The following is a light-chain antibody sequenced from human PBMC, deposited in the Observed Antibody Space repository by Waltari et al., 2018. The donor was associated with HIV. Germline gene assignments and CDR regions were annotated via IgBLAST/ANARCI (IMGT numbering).Light chain of an antibody. V-gene: IGLV2-14*03. CDR3: ASYTSSSTVV. CDR2: DVS. CDR1: SIDVGGYDY. Sequence: HSALTQPASVSGSPGQSITIPCTGTSIDVGGYDYVSWYQHYPGRAPKLMLYDVSHRPSGVANRFSASKSGNTASLTISGLQAEDEADYYCASYTSSSTVVFGGGTKLTVL. J-gene: IGLJ2*01.